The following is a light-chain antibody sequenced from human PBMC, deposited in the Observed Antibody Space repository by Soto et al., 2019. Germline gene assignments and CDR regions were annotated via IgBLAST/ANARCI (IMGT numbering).Light chain of an antibody. CDR2: EGT. CDR3: CSYAHSTTLLV. V-gene: IGLV2-23*03. CDR1: SSNIGNYNL. J-gene: IGLJ2*01. Sequence: SALSQPGSVCGSRGQSITISCTGNSSNIGNYNLVSWYQQHPGEAPKLRSFEGTKRPSGVSNRFSGSKSGNTASLTISGLQAEDQAKYYCCSYAHSTTLLVFRGGTQLPS.